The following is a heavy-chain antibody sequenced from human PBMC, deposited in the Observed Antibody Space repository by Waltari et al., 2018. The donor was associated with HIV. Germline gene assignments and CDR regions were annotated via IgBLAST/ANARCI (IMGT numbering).Heavy chain of an antibody. Sequence: QVQLVESGGGVVQPAKSLRLSCAASGFNFNNFGMVWVRQAPGKGLGWVAVIWYDGRKMYYADSVKGRVTISKDNSKNTLHLQMNSLRAEDTAIYYCARVIGNTKGSWFDPWGQGTLVTVSS. CDR3: ARVIGNTKGSWFDP. D-gene: IGHD1-7*01. CDR1: GFNFNNFG. J-gene: IGHJ5*02. V-gene: IGHV3-33*01. CDR2: IWYDGRKM.